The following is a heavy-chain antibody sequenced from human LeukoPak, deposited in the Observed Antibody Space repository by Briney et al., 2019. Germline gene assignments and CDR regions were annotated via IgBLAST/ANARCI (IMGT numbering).Heavy chain of an antibody. V-gene: IGHV4-59*01. CDR3: ARRGSFNWFDP. CDR1: GGSISNYY. D-gene: IGHD3-10*01. J-gene: IGHJ5*02. CDR2: VYYSGTT. Sequence: SSETLSLTCTVSGGSISNYYSNWIRQPPGKGLEWIGYVYYSGTTNYNPSLKSRVTISVDTSKNQFSLKLSSVTAADTAVYYCARRGSFNWFDPWGQGTLVTVSS.